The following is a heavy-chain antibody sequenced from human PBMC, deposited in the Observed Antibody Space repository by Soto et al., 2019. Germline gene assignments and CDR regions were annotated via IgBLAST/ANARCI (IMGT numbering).Heavy chain of an antibody. CDR2: INHSGST. D-gene: IGHD3-16*02. CDR3: ARGGAYDYVWGSYRYTFAFDI. Sequence: QVQLQQWGAGLLKPSETLSLTCAVYGGSFSGYYWSWIRQPPGKGLEWIGEINHSGSTNYNPSLKSRVTISVDTPKNQFSLKLCSVTAADTAVYYGARGGAYDYVWGSYRYTFAFDIWGQGTMVTVSS. CDR1: GGSFSGYY. J-gene: IGHJ3*02. V-gene: IGHV4-34*01.